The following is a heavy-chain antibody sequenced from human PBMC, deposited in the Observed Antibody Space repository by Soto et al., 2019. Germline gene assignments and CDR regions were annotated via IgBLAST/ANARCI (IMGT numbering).Heavy chain of an antibody. V-gene: IGHV3-33*01. CDR3: ASGNWNYGSDENYFDY. J-gene: IGHJ4*02. D-gene: IGHD1-7*01. CDR2: IWYDGSNK. Sequence: GGSLRLSCAASGFTFSSYGMHWVRQAPGKGLEWVAVIWYDGSNKYYADSVKGRFTISRDNSKNTLYLQMNSLRAEDTAVYYCASGNWNYGSDENYFDYWGQGTLVTVSS. CDR1: GFTFSSYG.